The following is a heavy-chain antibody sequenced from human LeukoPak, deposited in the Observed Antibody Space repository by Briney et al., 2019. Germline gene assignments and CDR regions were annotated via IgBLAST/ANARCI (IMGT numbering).Heavy chain of an antibody. D-gene: IGHD2-2*02. J-gene: IGHJ4*02. CDR1: GYTFTGYY. Sequence: ASVKVSCKASGYTFTGYYMHWVRQAPGQGLEWMGWIDSNSGGANYAQKFQGRVTMTRDTSISTAYMDLSSLRSDDTAVYYCARDYGGFCTRDNCYRTIFDYWGQGTLVTVSS. V-gene: IGHV1-2*02. CDR2: IDSNSGGA. CDR3: ARDYGGFCTRDNCYRTIFDY.